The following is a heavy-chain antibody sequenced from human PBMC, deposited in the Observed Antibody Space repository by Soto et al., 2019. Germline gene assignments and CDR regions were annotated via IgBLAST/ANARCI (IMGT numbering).Heavy chain of an antibody. V-gene: IGHV3-23*01. Sequence: EVQLLESGGGLVQPGGSLRLTCAVYGFTLCSYAMNWVRQAPGKGLEWVSGISGSDDSTRYADSAKGRFTISRDNSKNTLYLQMNSLRVEDTAVYYCAKGKPGVILAFPLDCWGQGSLVTVSS. J-gene: IGHJ4*02. CDR2: ISGSDDST. CDR3: AKGKPGVILAFPLDC. CDR1: GFTLCSYA. D-gene: IGHD3-10*01.